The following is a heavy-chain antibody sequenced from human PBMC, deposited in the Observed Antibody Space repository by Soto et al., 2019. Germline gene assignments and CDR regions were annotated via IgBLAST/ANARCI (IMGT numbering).Heavy chain of an antibody. Sequence: GGSLRLSCAASGFTFSSYGMHWVRQAPGKGLEWVAVISYDGSNKYYADSVKGRFTISRDNSKNTLYLQMNSLRAKDTAVYYCHEGATPYGMDVWGQGTTVTVSS. D-gene: IGHD1-26*01. CDR1: GFTFSSYG. J-gene: IGHJ6*02. V-gene: IGHV3-30*03. CDR2: ISYDGSNK. CDR3: HEGATPYGMDV.